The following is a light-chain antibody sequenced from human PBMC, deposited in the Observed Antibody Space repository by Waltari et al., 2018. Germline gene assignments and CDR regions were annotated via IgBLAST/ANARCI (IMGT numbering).Light chain of an antibody. V-gene: IGKV1-39*01. CDR1: QSIRTY. CDR2: SAS. Sequence: DIQMTQSPSSLSASVGDRVTITCRPSQSIRTYLNWYQQKPGKAPKLLIYSASTLQDAVPSSFSVSGSGTDFTLTIDSLQPEDFATYFCQQSHSAPPTFGQGTRLEI. CDR3: QQSHSAPPT. J-gene: IGKJ5*01.